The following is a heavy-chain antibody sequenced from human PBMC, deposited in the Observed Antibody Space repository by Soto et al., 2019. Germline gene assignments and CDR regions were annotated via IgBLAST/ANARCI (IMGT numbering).Heavy chain of an antibody. CDR2: IRSSSSTI. Sequence: EVQLVESGGGLVQPGGSLRLSCAASGFTFSSYSMNWVRQAPGKGLEWVSYIRSSSSTIYYADSVKGRFTISRDNAKNSLYLQMNSLRDEDTAVYYCARDRGGGGSYVGYYYYGMDVWGQGTTVTVSS. V-gene: IGHV3-48*02. J-gene: IGHJ6*02. CDR3: ARDRGGGGSYVGYYYYGMDV. CDR1: GFTFSSYS. D-gene: IGHD1-26*01.